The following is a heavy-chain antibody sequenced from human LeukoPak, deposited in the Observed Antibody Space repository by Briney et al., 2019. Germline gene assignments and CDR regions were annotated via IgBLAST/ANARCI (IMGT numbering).Heavy chain of an antibody. CDR2: IKSKTDGGTT. CDR1: GFTFSNAW. J-gene: IGHJ4*02. CDR3: TTASDCSGGSCYFDY. V-gene: IGHV3-15*01. Sequence: GGSLRLSCAASGFTFSNAWMSWIRQAPGKGLEWVGRIKSKTDGGTTDYAAPVKGRFTISRDDSKNTLYLQMNTLKTEDTAVYYSTTASDCSGGSCYFDYWGQGTLVTVSS. D-gene: IGHD2-15*01.